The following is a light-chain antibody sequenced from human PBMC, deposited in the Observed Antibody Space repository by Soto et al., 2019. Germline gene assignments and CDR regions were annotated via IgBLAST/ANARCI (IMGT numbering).Light chain of an antibody. CDR3: QVWDSSGDHLYV. V-gene: IGLV3-21*04. CDR1: NIGSKG. CDR2: YDS. J-gene: IGLJ1*01. Sequence: SYELTQPPSVSVAPGKTARITCGGNNIGSKGVHWYQQKPGQAPVLVIYYDSDRPSGIPERFSGSNSGSTATLTISRVEAGGEADYYCQVWDSSGDHLYVFGTGTKLTVL.